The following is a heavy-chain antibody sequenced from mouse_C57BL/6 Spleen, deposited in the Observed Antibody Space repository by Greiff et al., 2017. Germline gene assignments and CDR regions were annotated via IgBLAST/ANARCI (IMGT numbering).Heavy chain of an antibody. CDR1: GFTFSDYY. D-gene: IGHD3-2*02. J-gene: IGHJ4*01. CDR2: ISNGGGST. CDR3: ARQAAQAPGDAMDY. V-gene: IGHV5-12*01. Sequence: DVQLQESGGGLVQPGGSLKLSCAASGFTFSDYYMYWVRQTPEKRLEWVAYISNGGGSTYYPDTVKGRFTISRDNAKNTLYLQMSRLKSEDTAMYYCARQAAQAPGDAMDYWGQGTSVTVSS.